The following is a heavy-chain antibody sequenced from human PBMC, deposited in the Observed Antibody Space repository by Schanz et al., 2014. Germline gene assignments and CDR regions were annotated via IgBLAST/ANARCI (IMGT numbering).Heavy chain of an antibody. V-gene: IGHV7-4-1*02. CDR2: INTHTGNP. J-gene: IGHJ4*02. Sequence: QVQLVQSGAEVKKPGASVKVSCKASGYTFTSYAISWVRQAPGQGLEWMGWINTHTGNPTYAQGFTGRFVFSLDTSVSTAYLQISSLKAEDTAAYYCTTETIAMAGTFSIWGQGTLVTVSS. D-gene: IGHD6-19*01. CDR1: GYTFTSYA. CDR3: TTETIAMAGTFSI.